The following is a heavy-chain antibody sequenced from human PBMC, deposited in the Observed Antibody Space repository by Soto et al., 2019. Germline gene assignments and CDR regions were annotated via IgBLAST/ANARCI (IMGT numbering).Heavy chain of an antibody. CDR2: ISAYNGNT. CDR1: GYTFTSYG. J-gene: IGHJ6*02. D-gene: IGHD3-9*01. V-gene: IGHV1-18*01. CDR3: ARDFNSHDTEYYYYYGMVV. Sequence: ASVKVSCKTSGYTFTSYGISWVRQAPGQGLEWMGWISAYNGNTNYAQKLQGRVTMTTDTFTSTAYMELRSLRSDDTAVYYCARDFNSHDTEYYYYYGMVVWGQGTTVTVSS.